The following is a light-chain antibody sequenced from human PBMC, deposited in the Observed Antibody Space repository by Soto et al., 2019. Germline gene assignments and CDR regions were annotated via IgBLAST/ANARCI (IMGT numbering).Light chain of an antibody. Sequence: QSVLTQPPSVSGAPGQRVTISCTGSSSNIGAVYDVHWYQQVPGTAPRLHISNNNNRPSGVPDRFSGYKSGTSASLDITGLQPDDEADYYCQSYDSSLSAVVFGGGTKLTVL. CDR1: SSNIGAVYD. V-gene: IGLV1-40*01. CDR2: NNN. J-gene: IGLJ2*01. CDR3: QSYDSSLSAVV.